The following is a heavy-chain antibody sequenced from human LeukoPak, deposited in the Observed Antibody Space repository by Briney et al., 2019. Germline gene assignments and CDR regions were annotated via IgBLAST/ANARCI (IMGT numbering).Heavy chain of an antibody. CDR2: INHSGST. CDR3: ARDGGQGSGWSTIDY. CDR1: GGSFSGYY. J-gene: IGHJ4*02. Sequence: SETLSLTCAVYGGSFSGYYWSWIRQPPGKGLEWIGEINHSGSTNYNPSLKSRVTISVDTSKNQFSLKLSSVTAADTAVYYCARDGGQGSGWSTIDYWGQGTLVTVSS. D-gene: IGHD6-19*01. V-gene: IGHV4-34*01.